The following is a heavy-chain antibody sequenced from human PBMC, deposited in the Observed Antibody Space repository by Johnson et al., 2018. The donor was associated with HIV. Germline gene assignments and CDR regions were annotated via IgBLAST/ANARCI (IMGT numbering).Heavy chain of an antibody. Sequence: VQLVESGGGLVQPGGSLRLSCAASGLIFSRSWIHWVRQAPGKGLVWVSRSNSDGSSTTYADSVKGRFTISRDKDKNTLHLQMNSLRAEDTAVYYCARDLRDIVVPDAFDIWGQGTMVTVSS. J-gene: IGHJ3*02. D-gene: IGHD5-12*01. V-gene: IGHV3-74*01. CDR2: SNSDGSST. CDR3: ARDLRDIVVPDAFDI. CDR1: GLIFSRSW.